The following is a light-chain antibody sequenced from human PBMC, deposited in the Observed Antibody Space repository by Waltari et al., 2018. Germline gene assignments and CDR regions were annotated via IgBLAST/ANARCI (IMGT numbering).Light chain of an antibody. Sequence: SCRVSQCVSCYLAWYQQKPGQAPRLLIYDASSSATGSPARFSGSGSGTDFTRTISRLEPEDFAVYYCQQRSNWPLTFGGGTKVEIK. J-gene: IGKJ4*01. V-gene: IGKV3-11*01. CDR2: DAS. CDR3: QQRSNWPLT. CDR1: QCVSCY.